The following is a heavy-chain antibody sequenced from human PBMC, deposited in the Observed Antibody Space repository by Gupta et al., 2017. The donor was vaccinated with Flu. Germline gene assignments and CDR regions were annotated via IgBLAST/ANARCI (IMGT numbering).Heavy chain of an antibody. V-gene: IGHV3-21*01. Sequence: EVQVEESGGGLVKPGGSLRLSCAASGFSFRTYSMQWVRQAPGKGLEWVSFISSSSSYIYHTDSVKGRFTISRDNAQNSVYLQMNSLRAEDTAVYFCARSWDTASSFDYWGQGTLVTVSS. D-gene: IGHD5-18*01. J-gene: IGHJ4*02. CDR1: GFSFRTYS. CDR2: ISSSSSYI. CDR3: ARSWDTASSFDY.